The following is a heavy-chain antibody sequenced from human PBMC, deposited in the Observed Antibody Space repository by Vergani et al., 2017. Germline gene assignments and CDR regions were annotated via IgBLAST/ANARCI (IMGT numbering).Heavy chain of an antibody. CDR3: ARDRFPIAVAGAVQH. V-gene: IGHV1-69*01. CDR1: GGTFSSYA. CDR2: IIPIFGTA. Sequence: QVQLVQSGAEVKKPGSSVKVSCKASGGTFSSYAISWVRPAPGQGLEWMGGIIPIFGTANYAQKFQGRVTMTADESTSTAYMELSSLISEDAAVYYFARDRFPIAVAGAVQHWGQGTLVTVSS. D-gene: IGHD6-19*01. J-gene: IGHJ1*01.